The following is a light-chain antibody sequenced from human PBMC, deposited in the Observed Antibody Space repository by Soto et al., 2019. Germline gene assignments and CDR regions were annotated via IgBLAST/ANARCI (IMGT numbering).Light chain of an antibody. J-gene: IGKJ1*01. V-gene: IGKV3-20*01. CDR1: QTVSSN. CDR3: QQYGSSPRT. CDR2: GAS. Sequence: PTTQSVSPRQRATLSCRASQTVSSNLAWYQQKLGKAPRLLIYGASSRATGIPDRFSGSGSGTDFTLTISRLEPEDFAVYYCQQYGSSPRTFGQGTKVDIK.